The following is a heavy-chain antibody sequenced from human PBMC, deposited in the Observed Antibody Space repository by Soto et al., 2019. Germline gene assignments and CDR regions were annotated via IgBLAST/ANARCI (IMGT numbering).Heavy chain of an antibody. Sequence: GGSLRLSCAASGFPFSSYSMSWVRQAPGKGLEWVSAISGSGGSTYYADSVKGRFTISRDNSKNTLYLQMNSLRAEDTAVYYCAKEIGSYRYYYYWGQGTLVTVSS. V-gene: IGHV3-23*01. D-gene: IGHD3-16*02. CDR3: AKEIGSYRYYYY. J-gene: IGHJ4*02. CDR1: GFPFSSYS. CDR2: ISGSGGST.